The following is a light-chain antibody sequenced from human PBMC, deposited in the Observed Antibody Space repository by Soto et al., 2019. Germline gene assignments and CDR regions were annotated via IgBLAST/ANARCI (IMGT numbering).Light chain of an antibody. CDR1: QSVSSY. J-gene: IGKJ1*01. CDR3: QQYGSSPK. V-gene: IGKV3-20*01. CDR2: DAS. Sequence: EIVLTQSLDTLSLSPGERATLSCRASQSVSSYLAWYQQKPGHPPRLLIYDASNRATGIPARFSGSGSGTDFTLTISRLEPEDFAMYYCQQYGSSPKFGQGTKVDIK.